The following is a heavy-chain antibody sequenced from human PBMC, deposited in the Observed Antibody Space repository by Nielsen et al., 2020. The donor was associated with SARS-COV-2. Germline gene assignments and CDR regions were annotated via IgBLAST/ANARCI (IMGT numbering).Heavy chain of an antibody. CDR1: GGSISSYY. CDR3: ARDQARATGHHYYYGMDV. V-gene: IGHV4-59*13. Sequence: ESLKISCTVSGGSISSYYWSWIRQPPGKGLEWIGYIYYSGSTNYNPPLKSRVTISVDTSKNQFSLKLSSVTAADTAVYYCARDQARATGHHYYYGMDVWGQGTTVTVSS. D-gene: IGHD3-9*01. J-gene: IGHJ6*02. CDR2: IYYSGST.